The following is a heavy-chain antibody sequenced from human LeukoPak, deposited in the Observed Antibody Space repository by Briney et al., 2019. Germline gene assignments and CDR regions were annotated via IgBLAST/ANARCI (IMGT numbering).Heavy chain of an antibody. V-gene: IGHV3-48*01. CDR2: ISSSSSTI. J-gene: IGHJ3*02. CDR1: GFTFSSYA. CDR3: ARDQRYYDSSPFDAFDI. D-gene: IGHD3-22*01. Sequence: QPGGSLRLSCAASGFTFSSYAMSWVRQAPGKGLEWVSYISSSSSTIYYADSVKGRFTISRDNAKNSLYLQMNSLRAEDTAVYYCARDQRYYDSSPFDAFDIWGQGTMVTVSS.